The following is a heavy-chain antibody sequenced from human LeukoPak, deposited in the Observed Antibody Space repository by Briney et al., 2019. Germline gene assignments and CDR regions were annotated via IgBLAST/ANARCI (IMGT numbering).Heavy chain of an antibody. CDR1: GYTFTSYY. CDR3: ARVVVPAAINTGDWFDP. V-gene: IGHV1-46*01. Sequence: ASVKVSCKASGYTFTSYYMHWVRQAPGQGLEWMGIINPSGGSTSYAQKFQGRVTMTRDTSTSTVYMELSSLRSEDTAVYYCARVVVPAAINTGDWFDPWGQGTLVTVSS. D-gene: IGHD2-2*02. J-gene: IGHJ5*02. CDR2: INPSGGST.